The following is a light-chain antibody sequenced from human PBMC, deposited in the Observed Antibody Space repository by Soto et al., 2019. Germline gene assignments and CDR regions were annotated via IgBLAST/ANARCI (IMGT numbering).Light chain of an antibody. Sequence: DIQMTQSPSTLSASVGDRVTITCRASQSISSWLAWYQQKPGKAPKLLIYKASTLESGVPSRFSGSGSGTEFTLTISSLQPDDFPTYYCQQYNSYYPWTFGQGTKVEIK. J-gene: IGKJ1*01. CDR2: KAS. V-gene: IGKV1-5*03. CDR1: QSISSW. CDR3: QQYNSYYPWT.